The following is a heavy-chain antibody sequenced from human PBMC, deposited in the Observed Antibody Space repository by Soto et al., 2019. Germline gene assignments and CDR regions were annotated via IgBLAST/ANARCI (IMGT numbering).Heavy chain of an antibody. J-gene: IGHJ4*02. CDR3: ARGWGYDSTDYYYAY. D-gene: IGHD3-22*01. CDR1: GGSFNRHT. Sequence: QVQLVQSGAEVRKPGSSVRVSCKASGGSFNRHTISWVRQAPGQGLEWMGGIIPIFGTANHAQKFQGRVTITADESTSTVYMELSSLRSDDTAIYYCARGWGYDSTDYYYAYWGQETMVIVSS. V-gene: IGHV1-69*01. CDR2: IIPIFGTA.